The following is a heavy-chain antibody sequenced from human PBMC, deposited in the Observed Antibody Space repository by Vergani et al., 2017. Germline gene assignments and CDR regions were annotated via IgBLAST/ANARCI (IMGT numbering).Heavy chain of an antibody. CDR3: ARDPHLYIGPREAHFQH. Sequence: VSCKASGYTFTSYGISWVRQAPGQGLEWMGWISAYNGNTNYAQKLQGRVTMTTDTSTSTAYMELRSLRSDDTAVYYCARDPHLYIGPREAHFQHWGQGTLVTVSS. D-gene: IGHD2-2*02. CDR2: ISAYNGNT. CDR1: GYTFTSYG. J-gene: IGHJ1*01. V-gene: IGHV1-18*01.